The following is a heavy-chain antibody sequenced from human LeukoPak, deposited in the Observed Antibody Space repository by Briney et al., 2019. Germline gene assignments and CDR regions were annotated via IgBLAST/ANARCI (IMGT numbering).Heavy chain of an antibody. CDR1: GYTFTGYY. V-gene: IGHV1-2*02. CDR3: ARDKGPAAMEAPDY. Sequence: ASVKVSCKASGYTFTGYYMHWVRQAPGQGLEWMGWINPNSGGTNYAQKFLGRVTMTRDTSISTAYMELSRLRSDDTAVYYCARDKGPAAMEAPDYWGQGTLVTVSS. CDR2: INPNSGGT. D-gene: IGHD2-2*01. J-gene: IGHJ4*02.